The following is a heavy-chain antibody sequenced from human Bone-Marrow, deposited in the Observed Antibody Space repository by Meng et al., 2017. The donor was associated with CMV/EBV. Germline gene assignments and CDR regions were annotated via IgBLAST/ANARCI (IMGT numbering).Heavy chain of an antibody. CDR3: VRDRGWFRLDP. D-gene: IGHD2-15*01. J-gene: IGHJ5*02. CDR2: IKEDGTTE. Sequence: GESLKISCAASGFIFGSSWMSWARQAPGKGLEWVANIKEDGTTETYVDSVQGRFTISRDNAKDSLYLQMNSVRIEDTAVYYCVRDRGWFRLDPWGQGTLVTGSS. V-gene: IGHV3-7*01. CDR1: GFIFGSSW.